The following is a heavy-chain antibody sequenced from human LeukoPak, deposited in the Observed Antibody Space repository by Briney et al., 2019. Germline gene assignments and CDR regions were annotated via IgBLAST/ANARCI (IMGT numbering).Heavy chain of an antibody. Sequence: GGSLRLSCSASGITFSSYAMHWVRQAPGKGLEYVSAISSSGGSTYYADSVKGRFTISRDNSKNTLYLQMSSLRVEDTAVYYCVKDSSGWYANGGFDYWGQGTLVTVSS. CDR1: GITFSSYA. CDR3: VKDSSGWYANGGFDY. CDR2: ISSSGGST. J-gene: IGHJ4*02. D-gene: IGHD6-19*01. V-gene: IGHV3-64D*09.